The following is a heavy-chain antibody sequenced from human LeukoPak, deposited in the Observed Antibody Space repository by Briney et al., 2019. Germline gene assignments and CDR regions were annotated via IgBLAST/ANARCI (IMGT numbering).Heavy chain of an antibody. CDR3: AKVAIAVAAKHFDY. D-gene: IGHD6-19*01. CDR1: GFTFSSYA. V-gene: IGHV3-23*01. CDR2: ITGSGGRT. Sequence: GGSLRLSCAASGFTFSSYAMNWVRQAPGKGLEWVSAITGSGGRTYYADSVKGRFTISRDNSKNTLYLRMNSLRAEDTAVYYCAKVAIAVAAKHFDYWGQGTLVTVSS. J-gene: IGHJ4*02.